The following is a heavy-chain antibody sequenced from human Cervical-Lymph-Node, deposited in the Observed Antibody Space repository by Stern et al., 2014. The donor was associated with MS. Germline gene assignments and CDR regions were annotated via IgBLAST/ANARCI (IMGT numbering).Heavy chain of an antibody. D-gene: IGHD2-21*02. V-gene: IGHV4-31*03. CDR3: ARRVTVFNWFDP. J-gene: IGHJ5*02. CDR1: GGSISSGGYY. CDR2: IYYSGST. Sequence: VQLVESGPGLVKPSQTLSLTCTVSGGSISSGGYYWSWIRQHPGKGLEXIGEIYYSGSTYYNPSLKSRVTISVDTSKNQFSLKLSSVTAADTAVYYCARRVTVFNWFDPWGQGTLVTVSS.